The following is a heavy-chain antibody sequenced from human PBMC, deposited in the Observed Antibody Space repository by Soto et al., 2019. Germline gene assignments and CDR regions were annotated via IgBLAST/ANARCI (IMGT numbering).Heavy chain of an antibody. CDR3: ARKGVTSSWFGGGHDY. J-gene: IGHJ4*02. D-gene: IGHD6-13*01. Sequence: QVQLVQSGAEVKKPGASVKVSCTASGYPFTTFGISWVRQAHGQGVEWMGWIRPYNGDTNSAQKFQGRVTMTTDTSTNTAYMELRTLRSDDTAVYYCARKGVTSSWFGGGHDYWAQGTLVTVSS. CDR2: IRPYNGDT. CDR1: GYPFTTFG. V-gene: IGHV1-18*04.